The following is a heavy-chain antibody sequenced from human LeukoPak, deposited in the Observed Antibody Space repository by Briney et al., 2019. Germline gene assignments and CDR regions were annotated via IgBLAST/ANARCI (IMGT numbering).Heavy chain of an antibody. V-gene: IGHV4-4*02. J-gene: IGHJ5*02. D-gene: IGHD6-19*01. CDR2: IYHSGST. CDR1: GGSISSSNW. CDR3: ARDFGIVVGETWFDP. Sequence: SETLSLTCAVSGGSISSSNWWSWVRQPPGKGLEWIGEIYHSGSTNYNPSLKSRVTISVDKSKNQFSLKLSSVTAADTAVYYCARDFGIVVGETWFDPWGQGTLVTVSS.